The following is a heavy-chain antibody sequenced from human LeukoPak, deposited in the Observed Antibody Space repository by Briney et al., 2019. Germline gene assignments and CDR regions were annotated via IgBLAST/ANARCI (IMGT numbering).Heavy chain of an antibody. V-gene: IGHV4-59*01. Sequence: SSETLSLTCAVYGGSFSSYYWSWIRQPPGKGLEWIGYIYYSGSTNYNPSLKSRVTISVDTSKNQFSLKLSSVTAADTAVYYCARASSSMELDYWGQGTLVTVSS. J-gene: IGHJ4*02. CDR1: GGSFSSYY. D-gene: IGHD1-26*01. CDR2: IYYSGST. CDR3: ARASSSMELDY.